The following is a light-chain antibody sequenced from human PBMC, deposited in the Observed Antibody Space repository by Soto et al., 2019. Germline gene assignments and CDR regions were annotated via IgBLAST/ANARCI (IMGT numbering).Light chain of an antibody. V-gene: IGKV3-15*01. Sequence: EIVMTQSPATLSVSPGERATLSCRASQSVSSNLAWYQQKPGQAPRLLIYGASTRATGIPVRFSGSGSGTEFTLTISSLQSEDFAVYYCQQYNNFRTFGQGTKVEI. J-gene: IGKJ1*01. CDR2: GAS. CDR1: QSVSSN. CDR3: QQYNNFRT.